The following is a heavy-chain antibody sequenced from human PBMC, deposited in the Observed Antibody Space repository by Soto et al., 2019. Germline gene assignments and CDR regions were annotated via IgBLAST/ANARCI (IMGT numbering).Heavy chain of an antibody. CDR1: GGSFSGYY. CDR2: INHSGST. D-gene: IGHD5-18*01. CDR3: ARGLSDTAMPRGNWFDP. Sequence: PSETLSLTCAVYGGSFSGYYWSWIRQPPGKGLEWIGEINHSGSTNYNPSLKSRVTISVDTSKNQFSLKLSSVTAADTAVYYCARGLSDTAMPRGNWFDPWGQGTLGTSPQ. V-gene: IGHV4-34*01. J-gene: IGHJ5*02.